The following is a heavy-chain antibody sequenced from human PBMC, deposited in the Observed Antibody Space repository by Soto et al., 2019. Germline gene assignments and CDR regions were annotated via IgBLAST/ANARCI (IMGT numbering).Heavy chain of an antibody. CDR1: GGSISSYY. V-gene: IGHV4-59*01. J-gene: IGHJ6*02. D-gene: IGHD2-15*01. Sequence: ETLSLTCTVSGGSISSYYWSWIRQPPGKGLEWIGYIYYSGSTNYNPSLKSRVTISVDTSKNQFSLKLSSVTAADTAVYYCARVGDCSVGSFSYYYYGMDGWGQGTTVTVSS. CDR3: ARVGDCSVGSFSYYYYGMDG. CDR2: IYYSGST.